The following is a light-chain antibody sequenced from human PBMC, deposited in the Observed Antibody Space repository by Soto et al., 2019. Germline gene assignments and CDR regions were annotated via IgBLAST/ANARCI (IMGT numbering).Light chain of an antibody. CDR3: SSYTSSSIYV. CDR2: EVS. CDR1: SSDVVSYNR. Sequence: QSALTQPPSVSRSPGQSVTISCTGTSSDVVSYNRVSWYQQPPGTAPKLIIYEVSKRPSGVPDRFSGSKSGNTASLTISGLQAEDEADYYFSSYTSSSIYVFGTGTKVTV. V-gene: IGLV2-18*02. J-gene: IGLJ1*01.